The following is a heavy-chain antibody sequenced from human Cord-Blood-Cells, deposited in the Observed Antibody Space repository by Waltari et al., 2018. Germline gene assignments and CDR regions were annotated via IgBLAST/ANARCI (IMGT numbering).Heavy chain of an antibody. D-gene: IGHD2-21*01. CDR1: GFTVSRNY. CDR2: IYSGGST. J-gene: IGHJ4*02. Sequence: EVQLVESGGGLIQPGGSLRLSCAASGFTVSRNYMRWVRQAPGKGLEWVSVIYSGGSTYYADSVKGRFTISRDNSKNTLYLQMNSLRAEDTAVYYCARWFASDLHFDYWGQGTLVTVSS. CDR3: ARWFASDLHFDY. V-gene: IGHV3-53*01.